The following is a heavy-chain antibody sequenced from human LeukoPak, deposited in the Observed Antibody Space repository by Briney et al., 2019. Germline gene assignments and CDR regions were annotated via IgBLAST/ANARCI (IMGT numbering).Heavy chain of an antibody. CDR3: AREGYCSSTSCSSSNWFDP. Sequence: YPGGSLRLSCAASGFTFSSYWMSWVRQAPGKGLEWVANIKQDGSEKYYVDSVKGRFTISRDNAKNSLYLQMNSLRAEDTAVYYCAREGYCSSTSCSSSNWFDPWGQGTLVTVSS. D-gene: IGHD2-2*01. J-gene: IGHJ5*02. CDR1: GFTFSSYW. CDR2: IKQDGSEK. V-gene: IGHV3-7*01.